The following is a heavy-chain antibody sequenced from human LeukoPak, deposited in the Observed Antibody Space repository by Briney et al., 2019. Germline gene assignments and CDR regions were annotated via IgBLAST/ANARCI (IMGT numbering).Heavy chain of an antibody. J-gene: IGHJ6*02. V-gene: IGHV3-9*01. CDR2: ISWNSGNM. Sequence: PGGSLRLSCAASGFTFDDYVMHWVRQAPGKGPEWVSGISWNSGNMAYADSVRGRFTISRDNANNSVYLQMNSLRPEDTALYYCAKDGGTVVMGGAWGMDVWGQGTPVIAAS. CDR3: AKDGGTVVMGGAWGMDV. D-gene: IGHD2-8*01. CDR1: GFTFDDYV.